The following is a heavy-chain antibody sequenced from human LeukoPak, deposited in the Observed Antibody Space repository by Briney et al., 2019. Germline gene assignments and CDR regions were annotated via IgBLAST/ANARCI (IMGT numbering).Heavy chain of an antibody. V-gene: IGHV3-23*01. CDR2: ISRSAGDT. J-gene: IGHJ4*02. CDR3: AKRSDYGDNSNYFDF. Sequence: PGGSLRLSCAAAGFTFSTYGLSWVRQAPGRGLEWVSAISRSAGDTYYADSVKGRFTISRDNSKNTLSLQMNSLRAEDTAVYYCAKRSDYGDNSNYFDFWGQGTLVTVSS. CDR1: GFTFSTYG. D-gene: IGHD4-17*01.